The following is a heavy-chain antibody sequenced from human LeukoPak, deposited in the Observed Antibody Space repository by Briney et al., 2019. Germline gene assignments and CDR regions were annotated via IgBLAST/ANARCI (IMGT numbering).Heavy chain of an antibody. CDR1: GGSISSYY. V-gene: IGHV4-59*01. D-gene: IGHD5-12*01. CDR2: IYYSGST. Sequence: PSETLSLTCTVSGGSISSYYWSWIRQPPGKGLEWIGYIYYSGSTNYNPSPKSRVTISVDTSKNQFSLKLSSVTAADTAVYYCARMDIVTELYFKHWGQGTLVTVSS. CDR3: ARMDIVTELYFKH. J-gene: IGHJ1*01.